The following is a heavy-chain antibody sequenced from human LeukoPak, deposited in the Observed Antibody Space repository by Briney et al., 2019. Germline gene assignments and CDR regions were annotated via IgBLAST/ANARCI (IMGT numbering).Heavy chain of an antibody. Sequence: ASVKVSCKASGYTFTSYGISWVRQAPGQGLEWMGWISAYNGNTNYAQKLQGRVTMTTDTSTSTAYMELRSLRSDDTAVYYCARANLWDCSGGSCRPKDFDRWGQGTLVTVSS. CDR1: GYTFTSYG. CDR2: ISAYNGNT. V-gene: IGHV1-18*04. D-gene: IGHD2-15*01. J-gene: IGHJ5*02. CDR3: ARANLWDCSGGSCRPKDFDR.